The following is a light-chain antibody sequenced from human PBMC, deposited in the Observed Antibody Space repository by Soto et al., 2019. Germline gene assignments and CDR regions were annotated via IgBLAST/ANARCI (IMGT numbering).Light chain of an antibody. Sequence: EIVLTQTPRPLSLHPRERATLSCRASQSVSSYYVSWYQQKPGQAPRLLIYGVSSRATGIPDRFSGSGSGTYFPLTISRLEPEVVAVYYCQHYGSSWTFGQGTKVDIK. CDR3: QHYGSSWT. CDR2: GVS. CDR1: QSVSSYY. J-gene: IGKJ1*01. V-gene: IGKV3-20*01.